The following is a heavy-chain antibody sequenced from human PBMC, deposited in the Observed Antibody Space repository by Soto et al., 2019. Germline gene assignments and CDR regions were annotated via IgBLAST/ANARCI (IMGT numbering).Heavy chain of an antibody. J-gene: IGHJ4*02. Sequence: PSATLSLTCAVYGGSFSGYYWSWIRQPPGKGLEWIGEINHSGSTNYNPSLKSRVTISVDTSKNHFSLKLSSVTAADTAVYYCARDTTMAHFDYWGQGTLVTVSS. D-gene: IGHD5-18*01. CDR3: ARDTTMAHFDY. V-gene: IGHV4-34*01. CDR2: INHSGST. CDR1: GGSFSGYY.